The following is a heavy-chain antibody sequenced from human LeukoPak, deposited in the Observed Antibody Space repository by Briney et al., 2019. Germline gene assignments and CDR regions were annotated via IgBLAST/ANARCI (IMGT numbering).Heavy chain of an antibody. CDR1: GFTFDDYT. D-gene: IGHD2-8*01. Sequence: GGSLKLSCAASGFTFDDYTMHWVRQAPGKGLEWVSLISWNGGSTYYADSVKGRFTISRDNSKNSLYLQMNRLRTEDTALYYCAKDGIPWVTNGVCYFDYWGQGTLVTVSS. J-gene: IGHJ4*02. CDR3: AKDGIPWVTNGVCYFDY. V-gene: IGHV3-43*01. CDR2: ISWNGGST.